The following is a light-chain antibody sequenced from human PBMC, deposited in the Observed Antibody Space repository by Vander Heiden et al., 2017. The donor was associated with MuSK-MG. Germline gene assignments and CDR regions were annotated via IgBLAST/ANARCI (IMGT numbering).Light chain of an antibody. J-gene: IGLJ2*01. CDR1: KLGDKY. Sequence: SYELTQPPSVPLSPGQTASITCSGDKLGDKYACWYQEKPGQSPGRGIYQDSKRPSGIPERFSGSNCGNTANLTISGTQAMDEADYYCQEWDSSTVVFGGGTKLTVL. V-gene: IGLV3-1*01. CDR2: QDS. CDR3: QEWDSSTVV.